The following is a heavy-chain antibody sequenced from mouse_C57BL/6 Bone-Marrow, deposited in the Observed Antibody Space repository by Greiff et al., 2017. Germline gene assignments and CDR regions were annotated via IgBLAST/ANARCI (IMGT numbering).Heavy chain of an antibody. V-gene: IGHV1-50*01. D-gene: IGHD3-3*01. J-gene: IGHJ2*02. CDR3: ARWGLYFDY. Sequence: PLASLLQPGASVQLSCKASCYTFTSYWLQWVKQRPGQGLEWLGEIDPSDSYTNYNQKFKGKATLTVDTSSSTAYMQLSSLTAEDSAVYYCARWGLYFDYWGQGTSLTVSS. CDR1: CYTFTSYW. CDR2: IDPSDSYT.